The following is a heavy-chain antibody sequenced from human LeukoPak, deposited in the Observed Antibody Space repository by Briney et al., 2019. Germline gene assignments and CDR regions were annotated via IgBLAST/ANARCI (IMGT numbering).Heavy chain of an antibody. CDR2: IWYDGSNK. J-gene: IGHJ4*02. D-gene: IGHD3-3*01. CDR1: GFTFSTYA. V-gene: IGHV3-33*01. CDR3: ATDTSAFDY. Sequence: GGSLRLSCAASGFTFSTYAIHWVRQAPGKGLEWVGVIWYDGSNKYYADSVKGRFTISRDNSRDTLYLQMNSLRAEDTAVYYCATDTSAFDYWGQGTLVTVSS.